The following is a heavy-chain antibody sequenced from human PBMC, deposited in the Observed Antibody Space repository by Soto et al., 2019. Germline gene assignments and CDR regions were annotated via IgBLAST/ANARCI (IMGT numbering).Heavy chain of an antibody. J-gene: IGHJ5*02. CDR1: GFTFSTYW. Sequence: EVQLVESGGGLVQPGGSLRLSCAASGFTFSTYWMSWVRQAPGKGLEWVANIKQDGSERYYVDSVKGRFTISRDNAKNSRYLQMNSLRAEDTAVYYCARDSAHRDNWFDPWGQGTLVTVSS. CDR2: IKQDGSER. CDR3: ARDSAHRDNWFDP. V-gene: IGHV3-7*01.